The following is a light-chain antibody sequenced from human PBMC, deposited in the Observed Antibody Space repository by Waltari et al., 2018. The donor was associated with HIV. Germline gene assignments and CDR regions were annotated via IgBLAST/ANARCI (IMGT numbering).Light chain of an antibody. CDR1: NSNIGSHT. CDR3: AAWDDSLNGVV. V-gene: IGLV1-44*01. Sequence: QSVLTQPPSASGTPGQRVTISCSGSNSNIGSHTVNWYQQLPGTAPNLLIYNNKQRPSGVPDRISGSKSGTSASLAISGLQSEDEADYYCAAWDDSLNGVVFGGGTKLTVL. CDR2: NNK. J-gene: IGLJ2*01.